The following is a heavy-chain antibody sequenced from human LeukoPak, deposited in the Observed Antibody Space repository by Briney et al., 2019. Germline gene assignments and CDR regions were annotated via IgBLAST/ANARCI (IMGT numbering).Heavy chain of an antibody. V-gene: IGHV4-59*01. CDR1: GGSISTYY. Sequence: KPSETLSLTCTVSGGSISTYYWNWIRQPPGKGLEWIGYIFYSGRTSYNPSLKSRVTLSVDTSKNWFSLRLTSVTAADTAVYYCARSLYYYGSDSFDIWGQGTMVTVSS. CDR2: IFYSGRT. CDR3: ARSLYYYGSDSFDI. J-gene: IGHJ3*02. D-gene: IGHD3-10*01.